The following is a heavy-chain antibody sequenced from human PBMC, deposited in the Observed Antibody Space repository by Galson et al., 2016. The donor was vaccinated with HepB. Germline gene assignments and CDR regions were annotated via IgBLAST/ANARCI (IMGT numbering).Heavy chain of an antibody. V-gene: IGHV1-3*01. CDR1: GYTFTRYA. CDR2: INGGDPDR. CDR3: ARTLMGTYELDY. J-gene: IGHJ4*02. D-gene: IGHD3-22*01. Sequence: SVKVSCKASGYTFTRYAIHWVRQAPGQRLEWMGWINGGDPDRRYSRVFQDRLAITTDTSASTAYVELSDLAPEDTAVYFCARTLMGTYELDYWGQGTLVTVSS.